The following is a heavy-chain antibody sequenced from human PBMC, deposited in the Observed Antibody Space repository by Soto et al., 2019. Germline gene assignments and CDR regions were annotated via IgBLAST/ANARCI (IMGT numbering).Heavy chain of an antibody. V-gene: IGHV1-2*02. CDR1: GYSFTGDY. D-gene: IGHD2-21*02. Sequence: GASVKVSCKASGYSFTGDYIHWVRQAPGQGLEWMGWINPNSGGTNHAQKFQGRVTLTRDTSISTAYMELSSLRSDDTAVYYCARPAHCGGGCYYYFDYWGQGTLVTVSS. J-gene: IGHJ4*02. CDR3: ARPAHCGGGCYYYFDY. CDR2: INPNSGGT.